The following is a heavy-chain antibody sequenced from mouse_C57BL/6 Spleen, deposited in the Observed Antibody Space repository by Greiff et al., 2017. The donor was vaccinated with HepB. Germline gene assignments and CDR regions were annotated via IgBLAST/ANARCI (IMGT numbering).Heavy chain of an antibody. Sequence: EVMLVESGGGLVQPKGSLKLSCAASGFSFNTYAMNWVRQAPGKGLEWVARIRSKSNNYATYYADSVKDRFTISRDDSESMLYLQMNNLKTEDTAMYYCVRGCMDDYDYYAMDYWGQGTSVTVSS. CDR2: IRSKSNNYAT. J-gene: IGHJ4*01. V-gene: IGHV10-1*01. D-gene: IGHD2-4*01. CDR1: GFSFNTYA. CDR3: VRGCMDDYDYYAMDY.